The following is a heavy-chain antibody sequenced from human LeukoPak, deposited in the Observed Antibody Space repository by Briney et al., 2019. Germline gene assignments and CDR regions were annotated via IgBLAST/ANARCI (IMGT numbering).Heavy chain of an antibody. CDR2: ISGSGGST. CDR1: GFTFSSYA. Sequence: GGSLRLPCAASGFTFSSYAMTWVRQAPGKGLEWVSAISGSGGSTYYADSVKGRFTISRDNSKNTLYLQMNSLRAEDTAVYYCYIPYYDTSAYKGYWGQGTLVTVSS. V-gene: IGHV3-23*01. CDR3: YIPYYDTSAYKGY. D-gene: IGHD3-22*01. J-gene: IGHJ4*02.